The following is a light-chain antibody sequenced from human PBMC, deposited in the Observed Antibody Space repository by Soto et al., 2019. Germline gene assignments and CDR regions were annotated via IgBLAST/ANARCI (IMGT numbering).Light chain of an antibody. CDR2: LGS. Sequence: DIVMTQSPLSLPVTPGEPASISCRSSQSLLHTNGYNSLDWYLQKPGQSPQLLIYLGSNRASGVPARFSGGGSGTYFTLKISRVEAEDVGVYYCMQALQTPPTFGQGTKVEIK. CDR3: MQALQTPPT. V-gene: IGKV2-28*01. J-gene: IGKJ1*01. CDR1: QSLLHTNGYNS.